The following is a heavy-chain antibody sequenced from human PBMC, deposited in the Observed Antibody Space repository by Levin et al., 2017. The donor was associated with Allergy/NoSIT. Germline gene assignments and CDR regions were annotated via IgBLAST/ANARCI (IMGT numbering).Heavy chain of an antibody. CDR1: TGSFSSSNYY. CDR2: IYYNGNT. D-gene: IGHD6-19*01. CDR3: ARRFRDASGWHSFDY. Sequence: SETLSLTCSVSTGSFSSSNYYWGWIRQPPGKGLEWIGNIYYNGNTYYNPSLTSRVTISVDTSKNQFSLKLTSVTAADTAVYYCARRFRDASGWHSFDYWGQGTLLTVSS. J-gene: IGHJ4*02. V-gene: IGHV4-39*01.